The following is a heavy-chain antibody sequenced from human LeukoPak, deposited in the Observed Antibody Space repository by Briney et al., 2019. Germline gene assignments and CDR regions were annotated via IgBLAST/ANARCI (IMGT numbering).Heavy chain of an antibody. CDR2: INPNSGGT. D-gene: IGHD2-2*01. CDR1: GYTFTGYY. CDR3: ARDGEVRQGHCSTTSCPIDY. J-gene: IGHJ4*02. V-gene: IGHV1-2*02. Sequence: GASVKVSCKASGYTFTGYYMHWVRQAPGQGLEWMGWINPNSGGTNCAQKFQGRVTMTRDTSMTTAYMELTGLRSDDTAVYYCARDGEVRQGHCSTTSCPIDYWGQGTLVTVSS.